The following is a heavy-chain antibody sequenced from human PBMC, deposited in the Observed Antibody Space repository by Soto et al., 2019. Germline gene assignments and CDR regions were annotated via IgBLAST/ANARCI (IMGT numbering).Heavy chain of an antibody. CDR1: GYTFTSYG. D-gene: IGHD3-10*01. V-gene: IGHV1-18*01. Sequence: QVQLVQSGAEVKKPGASVKVSCKASGYTFTSYGISWVRQAPGQGLEWMGWISAYNGNTNYAQKLQGRVTMTTDTSTSTAYMEVRSLRSDDTAVYYCARHYGSGSYYRPEYYYGMDVWGQGTTVTVSS. CDR3: ARHYGSGSYYRPEYYYGMDV. CDR2: ISAYNGNT. J-gene: IGHJ6*02.